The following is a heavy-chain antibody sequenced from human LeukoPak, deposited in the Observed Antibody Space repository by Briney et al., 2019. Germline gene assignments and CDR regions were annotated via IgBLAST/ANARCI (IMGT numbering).Heavy chain of an antibody. J-gene: IGHJ4*02. CDR2: INGDGSTI. D-gene: IGHD6-13*01. Sequence: PGGSLRLSCAASGFTFINYWMHWVHQAPGKGLVWVSRINGDGSTISYADSVKGRFTISRDNAKNTLYLQMNSLRAEDTAVYYCAKEAAAADFDYWGQGTLVTVSP. V-gene: IGHV3-74*01. CDR3: AKEAAAADFDY. CDR1: GFTFINYW.